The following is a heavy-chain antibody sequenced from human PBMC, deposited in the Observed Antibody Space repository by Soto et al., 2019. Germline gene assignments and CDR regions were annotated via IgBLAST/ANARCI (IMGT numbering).Heavy chain of an antibody. D-gene: IGHD6-6*01. CDR2: IKSKTDGGKT. V-gene: IGHV3-15*01. Sequence: PGGSLRLSCAASGFTFSNAWLSWVRQAPGKGLEWVGRIKSKTDGGKTDYTAPVKGRFTISRDDSKNTLYLQMNSLKIEDTAGYYCTTGSTSRKNYWGQGTLVTVSS. CDR3: TTGSTSRKNY. J-gene: IGHJ4*02. CDR1: GFTFSNAW.